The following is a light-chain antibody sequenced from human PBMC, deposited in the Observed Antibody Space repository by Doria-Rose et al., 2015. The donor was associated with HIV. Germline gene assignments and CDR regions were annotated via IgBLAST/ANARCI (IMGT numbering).Light chain of an antibody. V-gene: IGKV3-20*01. CDR3: HQYGTSWT. CDR2: DGS. J-gene: IGKJ1*01. Sequence: TQSPGTLSLSPGERATLSCRASQSFSSTYLAWYQQKPGQAPSLLIYDGSTRATGIPDRFSASGSRTDFTLTINRLEPEDCALYYCHQYGTSWTFGQGTRVEI. CDR1: QSFSSTY.